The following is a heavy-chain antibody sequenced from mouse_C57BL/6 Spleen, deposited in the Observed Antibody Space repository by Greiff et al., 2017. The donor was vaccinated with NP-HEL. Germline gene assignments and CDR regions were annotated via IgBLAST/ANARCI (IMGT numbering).Heavy chain of an antibody. CDR1: GYSITSGYY. J-gene: IGHJ3*01. CDR2: ISYDGSN. D-gene: IGHD2-4*01. Sequence: VQLQQSGPGLVKPSQSLSLTCSVTGYSITSGYYWNWIRQFPGNKLEWMGYISYDGSNNYNPSLKNRISITRDTSKNQFFLKLNSVTTEDTATYYCAREVYDYDGAYWGQGTLVTVSA. V-gene: IGHV3-6*01. CDR3: AREVYDYDGAY.